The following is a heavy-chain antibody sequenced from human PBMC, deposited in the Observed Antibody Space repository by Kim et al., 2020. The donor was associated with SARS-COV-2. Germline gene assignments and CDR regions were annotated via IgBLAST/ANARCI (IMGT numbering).Heavy chain of an antibody. CDR2: IYYSGST. J-gene: IGHJ6*04. D-gene: IGHD2-8*01. CDR3: ARSGGGPYCTNGVCSPEDV. CDR1: GGSISSGDYY. V-gene: IGHV4-30-4*01. Sequence: SETLSLTCTVSGGSISSGDYYWSWIRQPPGKGLEWIGYIYYSGSTYYNPSLKSRVTISVDTSKNQFSLKLSSVTAADTAVYYCARSGGGPYCTNGVCSPEDVWGKGTTVTVSS.